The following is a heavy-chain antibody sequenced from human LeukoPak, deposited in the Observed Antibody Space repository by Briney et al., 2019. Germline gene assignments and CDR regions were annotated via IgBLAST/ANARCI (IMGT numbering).Heavy chain of an antibody. CDR2: IYYSGST. D-gene: IGHD4-23*01. CDR3: ARREDLRWDFDY. J-gene: IGHJ4*02. CDR1: GGSISSSSYY. V-gene: IGHV4-39*01. Sequence: TSETLSLTCTVSGGSISSSSYYWGWIRQPPGKGLEWIGSIYYSGSTYYNPSLKSRVTISVDTSKNQFSLKLSSVTAADTAVYYCARREDLRWDFDYWGQGTLVTVSS.